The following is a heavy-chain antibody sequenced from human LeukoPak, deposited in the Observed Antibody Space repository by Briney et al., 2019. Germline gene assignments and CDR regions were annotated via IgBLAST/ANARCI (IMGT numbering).Heavy chain of an antibody. Sequence: GASMKISCKCCGYIFTNYWIGWVREIAGKGLEWMGIIYPGDSDTRYSPSFKGQVTISADKSTSTAYLKWSSLKASDTAMYYCARSPRLDFGTENWFDPWGQGTLFTVSS. V-gene: IGHV5-51*01. J-gene: IGHJ5*02. CDR3: ARSPRLDFGTENWFDP. CDR2: IYPGDSDT. D-gene: IGHD3-3*01. CDR1: GYIFTNYW.